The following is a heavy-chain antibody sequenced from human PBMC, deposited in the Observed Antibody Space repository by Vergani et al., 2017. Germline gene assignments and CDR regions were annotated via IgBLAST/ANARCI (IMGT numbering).Heavy chain of an antibody. CDR1: GFTVSSNY. CDR3: AREVPSGYDWNPYSVGYYYYMDV. J-gene: IGHJ6*03. CDR2: IYSGGST. D-gene: IGHD5-12*01. Sequence: EVQLVESGGGLVQPGGSLRLSCAASGFTVSSNYMSWVRQAPGKGLEWVSVIYSGGSTYYADSVKGRFTISRHNSKNTLYLQMNSLRAEDTAVYYCAREVPSGYDWNPYSVGYYYYMDVWGKGTTVTVSS. V-gene: IGHV3-53*04.